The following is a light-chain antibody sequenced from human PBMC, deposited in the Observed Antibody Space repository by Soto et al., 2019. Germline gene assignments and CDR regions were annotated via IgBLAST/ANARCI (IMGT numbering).Light chain of an antibody. Sequence: QSVLTQPPSVSGAPGQRVTISCTGSRSNIGAGYDVHWYQQLPGTAPKLLIYGNSNRPSGVPDRFSGSKSGTSASLAITGLQAEDEADYYCQSYDSSLSGSLFGGGTKL. CDR2: GNS. CDR3: QSYDSSLSGSL. CDR1: RSNIGAGYD. V-gene: IGLV1-40*01. J-gene: IGLJ3*02.